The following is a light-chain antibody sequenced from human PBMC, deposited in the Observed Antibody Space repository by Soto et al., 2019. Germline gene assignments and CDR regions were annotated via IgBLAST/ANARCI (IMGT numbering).Light chain of an antibody. Sequence: DIHITHSASSLSSSVGDRVTITCQASQNINNYLNWYQQNPGRAPKLLIYDASNLEAGVPSRFRGSGSGTDFTFTISRLQPEDIATYYCQQYENLPTFGQGTRLEIK. V-gene: IGKV1-33*01. CDR1: QNINNY. CDR2: DAS. J-gene: IGKJ5*01. CDR3: QQYENLPT.